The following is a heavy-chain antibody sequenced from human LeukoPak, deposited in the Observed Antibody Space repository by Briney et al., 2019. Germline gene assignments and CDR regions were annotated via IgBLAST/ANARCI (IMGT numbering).Heavy chain of an antibody. J-gene: IGHJ4*02. D-gene: IGHD6-13*01. CDR1: GFTFSSYS. CDR3: ARDRWVGSSWETDS. Sequence: NTGGSLRLSCAASGFTFSSYSMNWVRQAPGKGLEWVSSISSSSRYIYYADSVKGRFTISRDNAKNSLYLQMNSLRAEDTAVFYCARDRWVGSSWETDSWGQGTLVTVSS. CDR2: ISSSSRYI. V-gene: IGHV3-21*01.